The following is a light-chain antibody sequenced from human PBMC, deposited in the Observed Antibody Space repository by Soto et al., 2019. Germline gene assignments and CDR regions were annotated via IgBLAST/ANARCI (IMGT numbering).Light chain of an antibody. CDR2: EVT. J-gene: IGLJ2*01. CDR3: SSYAGTNKVV. CDR1: SSDVGAYNF. Sequence: QSALTQPPSASGSPGQSVTISCTGTSSDVGAYNFVSWYQQHPGRAPKLLIYEVTKRPSGVPDRFSASTSGNTASLTISGLQAEDAADYYCSSYAGTNKVVFGGGTKLTV. V-gene: IGLV2-8*01.